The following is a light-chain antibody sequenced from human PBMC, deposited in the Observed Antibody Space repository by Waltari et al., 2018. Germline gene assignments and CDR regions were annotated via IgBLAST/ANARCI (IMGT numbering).Light chain of an antibody. Sequence: QSALTPPAPVSGSAGQSIALSCSGTNSDIGRYNYVSWYQQHPGNAPRLIIYDVSRWPSGVSNRFIGSKSGITASLAISGLQAEDEGDYFCASYTSSNTVIFGGGTRVTVL. V-gene: IGLV2-14*03. CDR3: ASYTSSNTVI. CDR2: DVS. CDR1: NSDIGRYNY. J-gene: IGLJ2*01.